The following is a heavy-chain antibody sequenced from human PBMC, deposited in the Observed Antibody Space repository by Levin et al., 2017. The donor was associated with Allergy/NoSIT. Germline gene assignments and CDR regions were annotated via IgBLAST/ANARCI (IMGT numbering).Heavy chain of an antibody. CDR1: GGSFSGYY. CDR2: INHSGST. D-gene: IGHD3-10*01. V-gene: IGHV4-34*01. J-gene: IGHJ2*01. Sequence: SQTLSLTCAVYGGSFSGYYWSWIRQPPGKGLEWIGEINHSGSTNYNPSLKSRVTISVDTSKNQFSLKLSSVTAADTAVYYCARGLHYYGSGSYLYWYFDLWGRGTLVTVSS. CDR3: ARGLHYYGSGSYLYWYFDL.